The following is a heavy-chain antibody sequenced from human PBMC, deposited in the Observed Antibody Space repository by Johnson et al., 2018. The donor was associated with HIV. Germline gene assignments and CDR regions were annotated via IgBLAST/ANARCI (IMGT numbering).Heavy chain of an antibody. CDR2: ISDRGGTI. Sequence: QVQLVESGGGLVKPGVSLRLSCTASGFTFSDYFMTWIRQAPGKGLEWVSYISDRGGTIYYADSVKGRFTISRDNAKNSLFLQMNSLRVEDTALYYCARGAALPAAFDIWGQGTMVTVSS. V-gene: IGHV3-11*04. CDR1: GFTFSDYF. CDR3: ARGAALPAAFDI. D-gene: IGHD2-15*01. J-gene: IGHJ3*02.